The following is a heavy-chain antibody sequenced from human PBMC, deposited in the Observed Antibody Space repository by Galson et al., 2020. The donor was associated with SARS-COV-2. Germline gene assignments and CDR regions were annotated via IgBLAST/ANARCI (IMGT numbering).Heavy chain of an antibody. CDR1: GDTFSSFS. CDR2: ISANNGHA. V-gene: IGHV1-18*01. D-gene: IGHD6-19*01. Sequence: ASVKVSCKASGDTFSSFSVSWVRQAPGQGLEWMGWISANNGHANYAQKLQGRLTLTTDTSTRTTYMELRSLRSDDSAVYYCATVDQWLVRFDYWGQGTLVTVSS. J-gene: IGHJ4*02. CDR3: ATVDQWLVRFDY.